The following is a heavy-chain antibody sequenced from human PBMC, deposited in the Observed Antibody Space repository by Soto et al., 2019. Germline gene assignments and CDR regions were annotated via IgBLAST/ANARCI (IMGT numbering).Heavy chain of an antibody. Sequence: EVQLLESGGGLVQPGGSLRLSCAASGFTFSNYAVTWVRQAPGKGLEWVSTISGSGGSTYYADSVKGRFTISRDNSKNTLYLQMASLRAERPAVYFCTIDQVSTSSALDYWGQVTLVTVSS. CDR1: GFTFSNYA. CDR2: ISGSGGST. J-gene: IGHJ4*02. V-gene: IGHV3-23*01. CDR3: TIDQVSTSSALDY. D-gene: IGHD6-6*01.